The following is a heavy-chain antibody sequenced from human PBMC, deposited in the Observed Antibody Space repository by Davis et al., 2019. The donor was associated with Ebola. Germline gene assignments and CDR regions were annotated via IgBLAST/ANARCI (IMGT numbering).Heavy chain of an antibody. Sequence: SETLSLTCTVSGGSISSYYWSWIRQPPGKGLEWIGYIYYSGSTNYNPSLKSRVTISVDTSKNQFSLKLSSVTAADTAVYYCARDGGYLEDDWYFDLWGRGTLVTVSS. CDR2: IYYSGST. CDR1: GGSISSYY. J-gene: IGHJ2*01. D-gene: IGHD3-22*01. CDR3: ARDGGYLEDDWYFDL. V-gene: IGHV4-59*01.